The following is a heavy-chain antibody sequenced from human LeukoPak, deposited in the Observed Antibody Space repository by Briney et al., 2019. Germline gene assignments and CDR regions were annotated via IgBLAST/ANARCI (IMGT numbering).Heavy chain of an antibody. CDR2: INPSGGST. J-gene: IGHJ4*02. Sequence: GASVKVSCKASGYTFKSYAITWVRQAPGQGLEWMGIINPSGGSTSYAQKFQGRVTMTRDMSTSTVYMELSSLRSEDTAVYYCARVRDYYGSGSYRFDYWGQGTLVTVSS. V-gene: IGHV1-46*02. CDR1: GYTFKSYA. D-gene: IGHD3-10*01. CDR3: ARVRDYYGSGSYRFDY.